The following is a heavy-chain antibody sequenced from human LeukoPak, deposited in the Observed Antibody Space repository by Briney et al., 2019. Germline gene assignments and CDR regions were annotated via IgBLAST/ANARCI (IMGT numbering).Heavy chain of an antibody. V-gene: IGHV4-38-2*01. D-gene: IGHD6-6*01. CDR1: GYSISSGYY. J-gene: IGHJ4*02. Sequence: SETLSLTCAVSGYSISSGYYWGWIRQPPAKGLEWIGSFYHGGSTYYNPSLKSRVTISVDTSKNQLSLKVSSVTAADTAMYYCARHSGSSSYFDYWGQGTQVTVSS. CDR2: FYHGGST. CDR3: ARHSGSSSYFDY.